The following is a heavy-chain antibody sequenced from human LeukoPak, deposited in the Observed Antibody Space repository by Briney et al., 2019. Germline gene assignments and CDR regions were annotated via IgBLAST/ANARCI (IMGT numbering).Heavy chain of an antibody. CDR1: DGSRSNYY. D-gene: IGHD1-20*01. CDR2: INHSGVI. CDR3: ARDQDDSGNWNVGRQTF. J-gene: IGHJ4*02. Sequence: SETLSLTCAVYDGSRSNYYWTWIRQPPGKRLEWIGEINHSGVIKYNPSLKSRVTMSVDTSKNQFSLMLSSVTAADTAVYYCARDQDDSGNWNVGRQTFWGQRTLVSVSS. V-gene: IGHV4-34*01.